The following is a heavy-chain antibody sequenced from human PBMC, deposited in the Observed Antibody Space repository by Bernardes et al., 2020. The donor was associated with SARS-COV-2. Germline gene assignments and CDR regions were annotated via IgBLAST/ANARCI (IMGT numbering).Heavy chain of an antibody. CDR2: IWYDGSNK. J-gene: IGHJ3*01. V-gene: IGHV3-33*01. Sequence: SLRLSCAASGFTFSSYGMHWVRQAPGKGLEWVAVIWYDGSNKYYADSVKGRFTISRDNSKNTLYLQMNSLRAEDTAVYYCARDVGGTDWRFAFDVWGPGTMVHVSS. D-gene: IGHD3-9*01. CDR3: ARDVGGTDWRFAFDV. CDR1: GFTFSSYG.